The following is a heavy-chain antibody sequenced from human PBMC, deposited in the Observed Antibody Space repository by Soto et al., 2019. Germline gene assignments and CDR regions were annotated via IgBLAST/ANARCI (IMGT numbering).Heavy chain of an antibody. CDR1: CFSVSSNKY. CDR2: IYHSGTT. V-gene: IGHV4-4*02. CDR3: VRDFGYCTDGGCTVMRDAFDV. Sequence: QVQLQESRAGLVKPSGTISLSCTVYCFSVSSNKYWIWVRQSPGKPLEWTGEIYHSGTTDYNPSLRCRVTSLRNKSKNNFFLILTSVTASVMAVYPGVRDFGYCTDGGCTVMRDAFDVWGQGALVPVSS. D-gene: IGHD2-8*01. J-gene: IGHJ3*01.